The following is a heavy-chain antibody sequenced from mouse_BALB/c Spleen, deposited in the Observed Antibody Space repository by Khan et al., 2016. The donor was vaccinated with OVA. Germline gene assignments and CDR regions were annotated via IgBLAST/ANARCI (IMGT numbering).Heavy chain of an antibody. V-gene: IGHV14-3*02. J-gene: IGHJ3*01. D-gene: IGHD4-1*01. Sequence: VQLQQSGTELVKPGASVKLSCTASGFNIKDTYMHWVKQRPEQGLDWIGRIDPANGNTKSDPKFQGKATITADTSSNTAYLQLSSLTSEDTAVYYCARDYWDVFAYWGQGTLVTVSA. CDR2: IDPANGNT. CDR1: GFNIKDTY. CDR3: ARDYWDVFAY.